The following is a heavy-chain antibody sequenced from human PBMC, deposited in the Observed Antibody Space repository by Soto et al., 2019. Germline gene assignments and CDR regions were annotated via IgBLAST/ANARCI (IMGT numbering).Heavy chain of an antibody. V-gene: IGHV4-31*03. D-gene: IGHD6-6*01. J-gene: IGHJ6*02. CDR1: GGSISSGGYF. CDR3: AREGAAPYYCYGMDV. Sequence: QVQLQESGPGLVKPSQTLSLTCTVSGGSISSGGYFWSWIRQHPGKGLEWIGFIYYRGSTYYNPPLKSRVTTAVDTSKNQFSLKLSSVTAADTAVYYCAREGAAPYYCYGMDVWGQGTTVTVSS. CDR2: IYYRGST.